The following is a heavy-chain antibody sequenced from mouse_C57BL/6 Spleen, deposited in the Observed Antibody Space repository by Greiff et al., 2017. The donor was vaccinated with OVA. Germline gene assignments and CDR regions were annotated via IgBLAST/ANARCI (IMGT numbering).Heavy chain of an antibody. CDR2: ISYDGSN. CDR3: ASYGFDY. Sequence: EVKLQESGPGLVKPSQSLSLTCSVTGYSNTSGYYWNWIRQFPGNKLEWMGYISYDGSNNYNPSLKNRISITRDTSKNQFFLKLNSVTTEDTATYYCASYGFDYWGQGTTLTVSS. CDR1: GYSNTSGYY. J-gene: IGHJ2*01. D-gene: IGHD1-1*02. V-gene: IGHV3-6*01.